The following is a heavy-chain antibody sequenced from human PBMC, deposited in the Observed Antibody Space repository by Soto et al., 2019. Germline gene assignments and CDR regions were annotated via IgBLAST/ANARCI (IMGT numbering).Heavy chain of an antibody. V-gene: IGHV3-7*03. CDR1: GFTFSNYW. D-gene: IGHD3-16*01. CDR2: IKEDGSKK. CDR3: ARHGGAAY. Sequence: ESGGGLVQPGGSLRLSCAASGFTFSNYWMTWVRQAPGKGLEWVATIKEDGSKKYYVDSVEGRFTISRDNAENSLYLQMNSLRAEDTAVYYCARHGGAAYWGQGTLVTVSS. J-gene: IGHJ4*02.